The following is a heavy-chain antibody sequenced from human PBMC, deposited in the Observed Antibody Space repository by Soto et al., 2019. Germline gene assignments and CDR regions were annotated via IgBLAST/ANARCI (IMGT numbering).Heavy chain of an antibody. CDR1: GGSISSSSYY. D-gene: IGHD2-15*01. Sequence: ATLSLTCTVSGGSISSSSYYWDWIRQPPGKGLEWIGSIYYSGSTYYNPSLKSRVTISVDTSKNQFSLKLSSVTAADTAVYYCARGYCSGGSCYRYWGQGSQVTVSS. J-gene: IGHJ4*02. CDR3: ARGYCSGGSCYRY. CDR2: IYYSGST. V-gene: IGHV4-39*01.